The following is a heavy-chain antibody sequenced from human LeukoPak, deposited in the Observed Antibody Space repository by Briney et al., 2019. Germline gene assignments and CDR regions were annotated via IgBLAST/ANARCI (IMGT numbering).Heavy chain of an antibody. Sequence: SETLSLTCAVYGGSFSGYYWSWIRQPPGKGVEWIGEINHSGSTDYNPSLKSRVTISVDTSKNQFSLKLSSVTAADTAVYYCARVRSSGWYSGLSYYFDYWGQGTLVTVSS. CDR1: GGSFSGYY. D-gene: IGHD6-19*01. CDR2: INHSGST. CDR3: ARVRSSGWYSGLSYYFDY. V-gene: IGHV4-34*01. J-gene: IGHJ4*02.